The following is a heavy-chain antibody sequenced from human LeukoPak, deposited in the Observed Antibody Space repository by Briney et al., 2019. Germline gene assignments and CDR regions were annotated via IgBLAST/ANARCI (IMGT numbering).Heavy chain of an antibody. J-gene: IGHJ6*04. V-gene: IGHV3-11*01. Sequence: GSLLLSCAASGFIFSDYYMIWIRPAPGKGLAGVSYITTGNTEYYADSVNGRFTISRDNAKNSLYLQMNSLRAEDTAVYYCVRDPRCSEPEGTVWGKGTTVTVSP. CDR2: ITTGNTE. D-gene: IGHD3-10*02. CDR1: GFIFSDYY. CDR3: VRDPRCSEPEGTV.